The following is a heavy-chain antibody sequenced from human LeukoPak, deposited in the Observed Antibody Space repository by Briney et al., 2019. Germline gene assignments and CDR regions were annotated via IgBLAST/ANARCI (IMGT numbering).Heavy chain of an antibody. CDR3: ASAASLGYSSGWYYFDY. D-gene: IGHD6-19*01. Sequence: ASVKVSCKASGGTFSSYAISWVRQAPGQGLEWMGGIIPIFGTANYAQKFQGRVTITADKSTSTAYMELSSLRSEDTAVYYCASAASLGYSSGWYYFDYRGQGTLVTVSS. V-gene: IGHV1-69*06. J-gene: IGHJ4*02. CDR1: GGTFSSYA. CDR2: IIPIFGTA.